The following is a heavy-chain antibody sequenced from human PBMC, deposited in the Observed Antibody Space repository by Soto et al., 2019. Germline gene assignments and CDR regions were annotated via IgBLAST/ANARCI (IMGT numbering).Heavy chain of an antibody. D-gene: IGHD1-1*01. Sequence: GGSLRLSCAASGFTFSSYGMHWVRQAPGKGLEWVAVISYDGSNKYYADSVKGRFTISRDNSKNTLYLQMNSLRAEDTAVYYCAKVGHRTDYYYMDVWGKGTTVTVSS. V-gene: IGHV3-30*18. J-gene: IGHJ6*03. CDR3: AKVGHRTDYYYMDV. CDR1: GFTFSSYG. CDR2: ISYDGSNK.